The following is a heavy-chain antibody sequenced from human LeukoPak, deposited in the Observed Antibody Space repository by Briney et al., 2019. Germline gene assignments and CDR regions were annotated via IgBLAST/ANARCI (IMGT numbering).Heavy chain of an antibody. Sequence: SETLSLTCAVYGDSFSGYYWSWLRQPPGKGLEWIGEINHSGSTNYNPSLKSRVTISVDTSKNQFSLKPSSVTAADTAVYYCARGPNRWELLPSPRFDPWGQGTLVTVSS. CDR1: GDSFSGYY. CDR3: ARGPNRWELLPSPRFDP. D-gene: IGHD1-26*01. CDR2: INHSGST. J-gene: IGHJ5*02. V-gene: IGHV4-34*01.